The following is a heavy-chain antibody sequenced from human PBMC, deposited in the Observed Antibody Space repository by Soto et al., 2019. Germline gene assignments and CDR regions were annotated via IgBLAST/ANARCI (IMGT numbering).Heavy chain of an antibody. V-gene: IGHV3-33*01. J-gene: IGHJ4*02. CDR3: ARDPGQDEAMDY. Sequence: QVQVVESGGGVVQPGRSLRLSCAASGFTFSSFGMHWVRQAPGKGLEWVAVIWHDGKNKYYADSAKGRFTISRDNSKNTLYRQMNSLRAEDTAVYYCARDPGQDEAMDYWGQGTLVTVSS. CDR1: GFTFSSFG. CDR2: IWHDGKNK.